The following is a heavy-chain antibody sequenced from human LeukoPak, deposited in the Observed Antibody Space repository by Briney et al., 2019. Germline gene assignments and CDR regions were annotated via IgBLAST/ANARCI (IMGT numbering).Heavy chain of an antibody. CDR1: GYTFTGYY. V-gene: IGHV1-2*06. CDR2: INPNSGGT. J-gene: IGHJ4*02. D-gene: IGHD2-15*01. CDR3: ASDRLGYCSGGSCYFKDY. Sequence: GASVKVSCKASGYTFTGYYMHWVRQAPGQGLEWMGRINPNSGGTNYAQKSQGRVTMTRDTSISTAYMELSRLRSDDTAVYYCASDRLGYCSGGSCYFKDYWGQGTLVTVSS.